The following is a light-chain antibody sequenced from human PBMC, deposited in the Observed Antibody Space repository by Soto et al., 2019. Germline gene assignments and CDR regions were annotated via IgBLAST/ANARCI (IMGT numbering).Light chain of an antibody. Sequence: EIVLTQSPGTLSLSPVERATLSCRASHSVTSDYLAWYQQKPGQAPRLLIYGATKRATGIPDRFSGSGSGTDFTLTISRLEPEDFALYYCHQYASSFGTFGQGTKVDIK. J-gene: IGKJ1*01. CDR3: HQYASSFGT. CDR1: HSVTSDY. CDR2: GAT. V-gene: IGKV3-20*01.